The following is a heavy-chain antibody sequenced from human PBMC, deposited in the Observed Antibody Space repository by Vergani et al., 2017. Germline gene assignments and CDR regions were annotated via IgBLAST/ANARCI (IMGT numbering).Heavy chain of an antibody. CDR1: GGSITYGAFY. V-gene: IGHV4-39*07. D-gene: IGHD1-26*01. J-gene: IGHJ4*02. CDR3: ARDRWELLLGNDY. Sequence: QLQLQESGPGLVKPSETLPLTCTVSGGSITYGAFYWGWIRQSPGKGLEWIGSIYYSENKFYNPSLESRVTLSIDTTKNQFSLKLSSVTAADTAVYYCARDRWELLLGNDYWGQGTLVTVSS. CDR2: IYYSENK.